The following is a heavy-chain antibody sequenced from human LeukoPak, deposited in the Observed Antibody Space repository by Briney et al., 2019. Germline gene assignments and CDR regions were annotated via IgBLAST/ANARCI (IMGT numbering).Heavy chain of an antibody. CDR1: GFTVITND. Sequence: PGGSLRLSCAASGFTVITNDMTWVRQAPGKGLEWVSVLYSGGNTKYADSAQGRFTISRDNSKNTLYLEMNSLSPDDTAVYYCARGVEPLAANTLAYWGQGTLVTVSS. J-gene: IGHJ4*02. CDR2: LYSGGNT. V-gene: IGHV3-53*01. CDR3: ARGVEPLAANTLAY. D-gene: IGHD1-14*01.